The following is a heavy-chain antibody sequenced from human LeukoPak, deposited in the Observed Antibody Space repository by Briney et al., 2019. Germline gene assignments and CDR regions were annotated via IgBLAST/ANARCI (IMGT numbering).Heavy chain of an antibody. J-gene: IGHJ4*02. V-gene: IGHV4-34*01. CDR3: ARRARLRYYYGSGSYGDY. D-gene: IGHD3-10*01. CDR2: INHSGGT. Sequence: PSETLSLTCAVYGGSFSGYYWSWIRQPPGKGLEWIGEINHSGGTNYNPSLKSRVTISVDTSKNQFSLKLSSVTAADTAVYYCARRARLRYYYGSGSYGDYWGQGTLVTVSS. CDR1: GGSFSGYY.